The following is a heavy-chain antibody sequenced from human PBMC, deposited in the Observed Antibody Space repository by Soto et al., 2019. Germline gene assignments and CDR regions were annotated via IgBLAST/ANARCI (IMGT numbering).Heavy chain of an antibody. D-gene: IGHD2-2*01. J-gene: IGHJ6*02. Sequence: ASVKVSCKASGGTFSSYAISWVRQAPGQGLEWMGGIIPIFGTANYAQKFQGRVTITADESTSTAYMELSSLRSEDTAVYYCARDGPPGYCSSTSCYGGGYYYYGMDVWGQGPTVTVSS. CDR2: IIPIFGTA. CDR1: GGTFSSYA. V-gene: IGHV1-69*13. CDR3: ARDGPPGYCSSTSCYGGGYYYYGMDV.